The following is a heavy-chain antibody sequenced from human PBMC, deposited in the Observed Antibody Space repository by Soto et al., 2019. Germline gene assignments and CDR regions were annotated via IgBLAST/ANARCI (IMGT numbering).Heavy chain of an antibody. CDR2: IKSKTDGGTT. Sequence: GGSPTLSCAASGFTFSNAWMSWVRQAPGKGLEWVGRIKSKTDGGTTDYAAPVKGRFTISRDDSKNTLYLQMNSLKTEDTAVYYCTTGVTSRGRDGWGQGTTVTVSS. V-gene: IGHV3-15*01. CDR3: TTGVTSRGRDG. D-gene: IGHD2-21*02. CDR1: GFTFSNAW. J-gene: IGHJ6*02.